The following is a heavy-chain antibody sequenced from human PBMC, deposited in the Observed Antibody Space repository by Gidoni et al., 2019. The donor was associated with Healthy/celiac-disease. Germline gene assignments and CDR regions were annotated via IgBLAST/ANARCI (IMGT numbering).Heavy chain of an antibody. CDR1: GFTFSSYG. CDR2: IWYDGSNK. Sequence: QVQLVESGGGVVQPGRSLRLSCAASGFTFSSYGMHWVRQAPGKGLEWVAVIWYDGSNKYYADSVKGRFTISRDNSKNTLYLQMNSLRAEDTAVYYCASVIAAAGSFDYWGQGTLVTVSS. D-gene: IGHD6-13*01. V-gene: IGHV3-33*01. CDR3: ASVIAAAGSFDY. J-gene: IGHJ4*02.